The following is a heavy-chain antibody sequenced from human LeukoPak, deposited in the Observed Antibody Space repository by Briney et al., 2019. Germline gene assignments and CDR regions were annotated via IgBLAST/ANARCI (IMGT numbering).Heavy chain of an antibody. CDR1: GFTFSSYS. D-gene: IGHD3-10*01. V-gene: IGHV3-48*01. CDR3: ARGLISQFYYGSGSYAVRDDYYYYMDV. Sequence: GGSLRLSCAASGFTFSSYSMNWVRQAPGKGLEWVSYISSSSSTTYYADSVKGRFTISRDNAKNSLYLQMNSLRAEDTAVYYCARGLISQFYYGSGSYAVRDDYYYYMDVWGKGTTVTISS. CDR2: ISSSSSTT. J-gene: IGHJ6*03.